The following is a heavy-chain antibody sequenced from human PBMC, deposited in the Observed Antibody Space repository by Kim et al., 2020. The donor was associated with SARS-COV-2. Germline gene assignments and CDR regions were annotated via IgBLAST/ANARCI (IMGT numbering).Heavy chain of an antibody. CDR1: GFIV. J-gene: IGHJ4*02. V-gene: IGHV3-66*01. CDR3: ARTRDYCFDY. D-gene: IGHD2-15*01. Sequence: GGSLRLSCAASGFIVSWVRQAPGKGLEWVSISYSDGRTYYADSVKGRFTISRYNSKNMVYLQMNSLRVEDTAVYYCARTRDYCFDYWGQGTLVTVSS. CDR2: SYSDGRT.